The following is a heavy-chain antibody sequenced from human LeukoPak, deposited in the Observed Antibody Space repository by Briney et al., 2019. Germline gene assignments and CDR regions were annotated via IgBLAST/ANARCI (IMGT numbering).Heavy chain of an antibody. CDR3: TTDLKESGSDTTTGFQY. J-gene: IGHJ4*02. CDR1: GFTFSSYA. Sequence: GGSLRLSCAASGFTFSSYAMSWVRQAPGKGLEWVSAISGSGGSTYHADSVKGRFTISRDNSKNTLYLQVNSLKVEDTAVYYCTTDLKESGSDTTTGFQYWGQGTLVTVSS. D-gene: IGHD1-26*01. CDR2: ISGSGGST. V-gene: IGHV3-23*01.